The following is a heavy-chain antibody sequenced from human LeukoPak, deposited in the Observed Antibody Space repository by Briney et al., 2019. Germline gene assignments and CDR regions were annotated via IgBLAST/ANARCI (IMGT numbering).Heavy chain of an antibody. Sequence: SETLSLTCTVSGGSFNTYYWSWIRQPAGKGLEWIGRIYTSGSTNYNPSLKSRVTMSVDTSKNQFSLRLSSVTAADTAVYYCARQNFYRYCRSTSCYRPYYYYYMDVWGKGTTVTISS. J-gene: IGHJ6*03. V-gene: IGHV4-4*07. D-gene: IGHD2-2*01. CDR1: GGSFNTYY. CDR3: ARQNFYRYCRSTSCYRPYYYYYMDV. CDR2: IYTSGST.